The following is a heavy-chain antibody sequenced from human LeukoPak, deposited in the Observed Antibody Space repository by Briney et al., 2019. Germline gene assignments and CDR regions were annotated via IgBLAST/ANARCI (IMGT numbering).Heavy chain of an antibody. J-gene: IGHJ4*02. V-gene: IGHV5-51*01. CDR3: ARASRDGYNQNFDH. CDR2: IYPGGSET. D-gene: IGHD5-24*01. CDR1: GYSLSSYW. Sequence: GESLKISFKGLGYSLSSYWNAWVPQRPGKGPEWMRIIYPGGSETRYDPSFQGQVTISADSSTSTAYLQWSSLRASDTAMYYCARASRDGYNQNFDHWGQGTLVTVSS.